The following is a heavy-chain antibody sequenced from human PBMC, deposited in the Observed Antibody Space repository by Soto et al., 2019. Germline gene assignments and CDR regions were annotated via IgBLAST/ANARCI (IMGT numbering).Heavy chain of an antibody. CDR2: VCYRGTT. D-gene: IGHD6-6*01. Sequence: PSETLSLTCTVSGDSIDTSSYYWGRIHQPPGEGLEWIGSVCYRGTTYYNPSLKSRLTISGDTSKRQFSLKLSSVTAADTAVFYCARQGEHSSSYFFDSWGQGTLVTVS. V-gene: IGHV4-39*01. CDR3: ARQGEHSSSYFFDS. CDR1: GDSIDTSSYY. J-gene: IGHJ4*02.